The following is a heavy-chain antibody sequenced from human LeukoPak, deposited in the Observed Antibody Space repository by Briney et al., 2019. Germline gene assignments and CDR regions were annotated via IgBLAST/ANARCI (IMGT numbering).Heavy chain of an antibody. Sequence: GSLRLSCTVSGGSISSSSYYWGWIRQPPGKGLEWIGSIYYSGSTYYNPSLKSRVTISVDTSKNQFSLKLSSVTAADMAVYYCARHQSEATTVTPALNYWGQGTLVTVSS. J-gene: IGHJ4*02. CDR3: ARHQSEATTVTPALNY. V-gene: IGHV4-39*01. CDR2: IYYSGST. D-gene: IGHD4-17*01. CDR1: GGSISSSSYY.